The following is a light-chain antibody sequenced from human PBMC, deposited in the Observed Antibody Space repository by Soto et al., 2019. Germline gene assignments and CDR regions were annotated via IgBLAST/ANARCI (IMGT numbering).Light chain of an antibody. Sequence: QSALTQPASVSGSPGQSITISCTGTSNDIGADDFVSWYQHHPDKTPTLIIFEVTYRPTGISHRFSASKSGNTASLTISGLEAEDEADYYCSSYTSSSTPFGTGPSSPS. CDR2: EVT. V-gene: IGLV2-14*01. CDR1: SNDIGADDF. J-gene: IGLJ1*01. CDR3: SSYTSSSTP.